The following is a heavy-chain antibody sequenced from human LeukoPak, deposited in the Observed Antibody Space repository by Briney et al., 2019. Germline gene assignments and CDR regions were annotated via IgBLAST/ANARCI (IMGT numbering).Heavy chain of an antibody. CDR1: GFSFSYYS. Sequence: GGPLRLSCAASGFSFSYYSFNWVRQAPGKRLEWISYISGSSDTRYYADSVKGRFTISRDNAKNSLYLQMNSLRAEDTAVYYCAELGITMIGGVWGKGTTVTISS. D-gene: IGHD3-10*02. V-gene: IGHV3-48*04. CDR2: ISGSSDTR. CDR3: AELGITMIGGV. J-gene: IGHJ6*04.